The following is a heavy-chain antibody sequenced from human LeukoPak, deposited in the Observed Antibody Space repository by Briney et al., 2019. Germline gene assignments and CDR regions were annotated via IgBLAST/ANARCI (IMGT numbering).Heavy chain of an antibody. Sequence: GGSLRLSCAAPGFGFSSYGMHWVRQAPGKGLEWVAVIWYDGSNKYYADSVKGRFTISRDNSKNTLYLQMNSLRAEDTAVYYCARSMDYYDSSGSAGSAFDIWGQGTMVTVSS. D-gene: IGHD3-22*01. J-gene: IGHJ3*02. V-gene: IGHV3-33*01. CDR3: ARSMDYYDSSGSAGSAFDI. CDR1: GFGFSSYG. CDR2: IWYDGSNK.